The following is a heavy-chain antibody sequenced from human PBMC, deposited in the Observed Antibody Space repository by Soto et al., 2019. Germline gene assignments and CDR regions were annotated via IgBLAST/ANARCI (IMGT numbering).Heavy chain of an antibody. V-gene: IGHV4-30-4*01. J-gene: IGHJ4*02. Sequence: QVQLQESGPGLVKPSQTLSLTCTVSGDSFRSADYKWSWIRQHPGKGLEWIGYIYYSGYTYNNPSLKSRLTMSVDTSKNQFSLKLSSVTAADTAVYYCARSGDYVAFDYWGQGTMVTVS. CDR1: GDSFRSADYK. CDR2: IYYSGYT. CDR3: ARSGDYVAFDY. D-gene: IGHD4-17*01.